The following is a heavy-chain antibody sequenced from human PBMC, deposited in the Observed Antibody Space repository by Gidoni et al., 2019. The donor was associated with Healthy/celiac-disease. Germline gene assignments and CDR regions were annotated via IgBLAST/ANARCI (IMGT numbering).Heavy chain of an antibody. CDR2: INWNGGST. CDR1: GVPFEDYV. CDR3: ARKPHDGDYNWFDP. Sequence: EVQLVESGGGGVRPGGSRRLSCAASGVPFEDYVMSWVRQAPGKGLEWVSGINWNGGSTGYADSVKCRFTISRDNAKNSLYLQMNSLRAEDTALYYCARKPHDGDYNWFDPWGQGTLVTVSS. D-gene: IGHD4-17*01. J-gene: IGHJ5*02. V-gene: IGHV3-20*04.